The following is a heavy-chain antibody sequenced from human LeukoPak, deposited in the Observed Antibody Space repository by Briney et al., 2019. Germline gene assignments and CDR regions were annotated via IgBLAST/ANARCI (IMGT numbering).Heavy chain of an antibody. V-gene: IGHV4-59*01. CDR3: ARRSYSNYPEY. CDR2: IYYSGST. J-gene: IGHJ4*02. CDR1: GGSISSYY. Sequence: SETLSLTCTVSGGSISSYYWSWIRQPPGKGLEWIGYIYYSGSTNYNPSLKSRVTISVDTSKNQFSLKLSSVTAADTAVYYCARRSYSNYPEYWGQGTLVTVSS. D-gene: IGHD3-10*01.